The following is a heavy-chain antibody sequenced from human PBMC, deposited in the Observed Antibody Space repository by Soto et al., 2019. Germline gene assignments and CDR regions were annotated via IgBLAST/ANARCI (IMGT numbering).Heavy chain of an antibody. CDR3: ASLASNTVTLDY. Sequence: ASVKVSCKASGYTFTGHYMHWVRQAPGQGLEWMGIINPSGGSTSYAQKFQGRVTMTRDTSTSTVYMELSSLRSEDTAVYYCASLASNTVTLDYWGQGTLVTVSS. J-gene: IGHJ4*02. CDR1: GYTFTGHY. CDR2: INPSGGST. D-gene: IGHD4-17*01. V-gene: IGHV1-46*01.